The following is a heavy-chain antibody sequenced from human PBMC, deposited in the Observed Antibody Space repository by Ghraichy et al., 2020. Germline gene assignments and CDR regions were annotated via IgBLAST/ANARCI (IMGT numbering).Heavy chain of an antibody. J-gene: IGHJ3*02. Sequence: GESLNISCAASGFTFSSYAMSWVRQAPGKGLEWVSAISGSGGSTYYADSVKGRFTISRDNSKNTLYLQMNSLRAEDTAVYYCAKAGYYGSGRKDAFDIWGQGTMVTVSS. V-gene: IGHV3-23*01. D-gene: IGHD3-10*01. CDR1: GFTFSSYA. CDR3: AKAGYYGSGRKDAFDI. CDR2: ISGSGGST.